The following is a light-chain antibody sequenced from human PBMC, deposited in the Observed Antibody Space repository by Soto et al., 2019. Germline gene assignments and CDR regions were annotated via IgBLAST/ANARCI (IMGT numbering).Light chain of an antibody. J-gene: IGKJ1*01. Sequence: DVQLTQSPSTLSASVGDRVTITCRASQSVSSWLAWYQAKPGKAPNLLIYKASTLESGVPSRFSGSGSGTEFTLTISSRQPDDFATYYCQQYRSYSWTFGQGTQVEI. CDR1: QSVSSW. CDR3: QQYRSYSWT. V-gene: IGKV1-5*03. CDR2: KAS.